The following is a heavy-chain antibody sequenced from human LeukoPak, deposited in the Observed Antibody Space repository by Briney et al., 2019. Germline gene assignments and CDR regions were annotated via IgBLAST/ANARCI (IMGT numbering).Heavy chain of an antibody. J-gene: IGHJ5*02. V-gene: IGHV4-38-2*02. Sequence: SEALSLTCAVSGYSISSGYYWGWIRQPPGKGLEWIGSIYHSGSTYYNPSLKSRVTISVDTSKNQFSLKLSSVTAADTAVYYCARDPGDCSSTSCSRKYNWFDPWGQGTLVTVSS. CDR2: IYHSGST. D-gene: IGHD2-2*01. CDR3: ARDPGDCSSTSCSRKYNWFDP. CDR1: GYSISSGYY.